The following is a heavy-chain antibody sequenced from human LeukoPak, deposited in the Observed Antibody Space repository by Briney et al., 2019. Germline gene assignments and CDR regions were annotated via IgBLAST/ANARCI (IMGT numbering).Heavy chain of an antibody. D-gene: IGHD3-10*01. Sequence: GGSLRLSCAASGFTFSWFSMNWVRQAPGKGLEWVSSISSSSSYIYYADSVKGRFTISRDNAKNSLYLQMNSLRAEDTAVYYCARDEDNGYYYGSGSYYLVYWGQGTLVTVSS. V-gene: IGHV3-21*01. J-gene: IGHJ4*02. CDR1: GFTFSWFS. CDR2: ISSSSSYI. CDR3: ARDEDNGYYYGSGSYYLVY.